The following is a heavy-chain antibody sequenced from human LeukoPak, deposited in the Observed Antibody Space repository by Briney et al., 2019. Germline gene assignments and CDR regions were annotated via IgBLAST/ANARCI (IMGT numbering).Heavy chain of an antibody. D-gene: IGHD2-21*01. CDR3: ARDRVGGDGNSRTLDY. Sequence: GASVKVSCKASGYTFTSYGISWVRQAPGQGLEWMGWISAYNGNTNYAQKLQGRVTMTTDTSTSTAYMELRSLGSDDTAVYYCARDRVGGDGNSRTLDYWGQGTLVTVSS. V-gene: IGHV1-18*01. CDR2: ISAYNGNT. CDR1: GYTFTSYG. J-gene: IGHJ4*02.